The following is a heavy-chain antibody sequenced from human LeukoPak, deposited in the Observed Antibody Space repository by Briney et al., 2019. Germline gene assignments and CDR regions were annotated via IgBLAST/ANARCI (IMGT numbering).Heavy chain of an antibody. CDR3: ARFRSGYSSIRPYYFDY. Sequence: KSSETLSLTCTVSGGSISSGPYYWGWIRQPPGKGLEWIGEINHSGSTNYNPSLKSRVTISVDTSKNQFSLKLSSVTAADTAVYYCARFRSGYSSIRPYYFDYWGQGTLVTVSS. CDR1: GGSISSGPYY. D-gene: IGHD3-22*01. V-gene: IGHV4-39*07. CDR2: INHSGST. J-gene: IGHJ4*02.